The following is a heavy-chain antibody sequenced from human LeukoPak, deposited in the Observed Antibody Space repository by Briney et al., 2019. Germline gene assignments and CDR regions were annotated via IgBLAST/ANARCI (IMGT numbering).Heavy chain of an antibody. CDR2: VKYDGSTT. CDR1: GFTFSAYW. V-gene: IGHV3-74*01. J-gene: IGHJ4*02. D-gene: IGHD3/OR15-3a*01. CDR3: ARDLNWLLFDY. Sequence: GSLRLSCAASGFTFSAYWMHWVRQAPGKGLVWVSRVKYDGSTTAYADSVKGRFTISRDNTRNILYLEMNSLRVEDTAVYYCARDLNWLLFDYWGQGALVTVSS.